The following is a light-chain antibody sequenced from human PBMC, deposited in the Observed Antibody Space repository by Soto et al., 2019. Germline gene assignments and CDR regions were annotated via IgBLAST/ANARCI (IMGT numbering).Light chain of an antibody. CDR2: SAS. Sequence: VITHSPATLSVSPWSIATCSCRASQSINSDLAWYQQKPGQAPRLLIYSASTWATGIPARFSGSGSGTEFTLTISSLQSEDFAIYYCQQYNMWPITFGQGTRLEIK. CDR3: QQYNMWPIT. CDR1: QSINSD. V-gene: IGKV3-15*01. J-gene: IGKJ5*01.